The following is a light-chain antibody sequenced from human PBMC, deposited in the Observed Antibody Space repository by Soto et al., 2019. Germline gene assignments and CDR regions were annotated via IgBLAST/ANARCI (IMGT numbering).Light chain of an antibody. V-gene: IGKV3-11*01. CDR1: QSITKY. J-gene: IGKJ4*01. Sequence: EIVLTQSPATLSLSPGERATLSCRASQSITKYLAWYQQKPGQAPRLLIYDASNRATSTPARFSGRGSGTDFTLTISGLEPEDFAVYYCQQRSNWPPVTFGGGTKLEIK. CDR2: DAS. CDR3: QQRSNWPPVT.